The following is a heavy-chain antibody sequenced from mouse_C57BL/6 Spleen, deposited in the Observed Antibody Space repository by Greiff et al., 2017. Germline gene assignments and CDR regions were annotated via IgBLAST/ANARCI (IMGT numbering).Heavy chain of an antibody. CDR2: IYPGDGDT. V-gene: IGHV1-80*01. Sequence: VQLQQSGAELVKPGASVKISCKASGYVFSSYWMNWVKQRPGKGLEWIGQIYPGDGDTNYNGKFKGKATLTADKSSSTAYMQLSSLTSEDSAVYFCARYDYDGYAMDYWGQGTSVTVSS. CDR3: ARYDYDGYAMDY. D-gene: IGHD2-4*01. J-gene: IGHJ4*01. CDR1: GYVFSSYW.